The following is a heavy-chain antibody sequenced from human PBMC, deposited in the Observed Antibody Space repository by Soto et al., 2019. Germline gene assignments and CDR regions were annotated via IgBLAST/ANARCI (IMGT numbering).Heavy chain of an antibody. D-gene: IGHD3-10*01. CDR3: ATEGVIWFGESHLDY. V-gene: IGHV3-74*01. CDR2: INSDGSST. Sequence: GGSLRLSCAASGFTFSSYWMHWVRQAPGKGLVWVSRINSDGSSTSYADSVKGRFTISRDNAKNTLYLQMNSLRAEDTAVYYCATEGVIWFGESHLDYWGQGTLVTVSS. CDR1: GFTFSSYW. J-gene: IGHJ4*02.